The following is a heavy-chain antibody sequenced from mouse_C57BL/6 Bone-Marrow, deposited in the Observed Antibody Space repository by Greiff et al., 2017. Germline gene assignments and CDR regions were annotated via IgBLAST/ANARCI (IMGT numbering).Heavy chain of an antibody. Sequence: VQLKQSGAELVRPGASVKLSCTASGFNIKDDYMHWVKQRPEQGLEWIGWIDPENGDTEYASKFQGKATITAETPSNTAYLQLSSLTSEDTAVYYCTTWGSSFYFDYWGQGTTLTVSS. CDR1: GFNIKDDY. V-gene: IGHV14-4*01. J-gene: IGHJ2*01. D-gene: IGHD1-1*01. CDR3: TTWGSSFYFDY. CDR2: IDPENGDT.